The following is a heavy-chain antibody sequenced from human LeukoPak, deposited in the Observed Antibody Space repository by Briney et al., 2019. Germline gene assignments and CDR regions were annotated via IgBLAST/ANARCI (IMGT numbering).Heavy chain of an antibody. J-gene: IGHJ4*02. CDR3: ATQRADIGSGWYVGGY. CDR1: GYTLTELS. CDR2: FDPGDGET. Sequence: ASVKVSCKVSGYTLTELSMHWVRQAPGKGLEWMGGFDPGDGETIYAQKFQGRVTMTEDISTDTAYMELSSLRSEDTAVYYCATQRADIGSGWYVGGYWGQGTLVTVSS. V-gene: IGHV1-24*01. D-gene: IGHD6-19*01.